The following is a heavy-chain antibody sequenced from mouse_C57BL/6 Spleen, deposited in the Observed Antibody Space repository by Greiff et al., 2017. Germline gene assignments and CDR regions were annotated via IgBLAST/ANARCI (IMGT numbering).Heavy chain of an antibody. CDR3: VRGWIHDYDDAMDY. J-gene: IGHJ4*01. CDR2: IRSKSSNYAT. Sequence: DVMLVESGGGLVQPKGSLKLSCAASGFTFNTYAMHWVRQAPGKGLEWVARIRSKSSNYATYYADSVKDRFTISRDDSQSMLYLQMNNLKTEDTAMYYCVRGWIHDYDDAMDYWGQGTSVTVSS. D-gene: IGHD2-4*01. CDR1: GFTFNTYA. V-gene: IGHV10-3*01.